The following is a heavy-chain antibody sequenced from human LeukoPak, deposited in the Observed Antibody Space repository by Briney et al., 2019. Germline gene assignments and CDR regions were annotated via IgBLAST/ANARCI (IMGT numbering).Heavy chain of an antibody. V-gene: IGHV4-59*01. Sequence: SETLSLTCTVSGGSLSSYYWSWVRQPPGKGLEWIGYIYYSGSTNHNPSLMSRVTISVDTSKNPFSLKLSSVTAADTAVYYCAAYPRRGSSGWYVAGYWGQGTLVTVSS. J-gene: IGHJ4*02. CDR2: IYYSGST. CDR1: GGSLSSYY. CDR3: AAYPRRGSSGWYVAGY. D-gene: IGHD6-19*01.